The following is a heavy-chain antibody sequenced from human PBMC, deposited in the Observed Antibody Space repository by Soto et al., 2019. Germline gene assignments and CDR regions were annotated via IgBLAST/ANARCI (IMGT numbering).Heavy chain of an antibody. CDR2: TYYRSKWYN. CDR1: GDSVSSNSAA. J-gene: IGHJ5*02. V-gene: IGHV6-1*01. CDR3: ARDAPGYSYGLNWFDP. D-gene: IGHD5-18*01. Sequence: PSQTLSLTCATSGDSVSSNSAAWNWIRQSPSRGLEWLGRTYYRSKWYNDYAVSVKSRITINPDTSKNQFSLQLNSVTPEDTAVYYCARDAPGYSYGLNWFDPWGQGTLVTVSS.